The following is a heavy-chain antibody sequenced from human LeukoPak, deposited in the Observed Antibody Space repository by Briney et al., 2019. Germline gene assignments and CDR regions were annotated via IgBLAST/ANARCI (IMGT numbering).Heavy chain of an antibody. D-gene: IGHD3-9*01. Sequence: PSETLSLTCGVHGRSFSGYYWSWIRQPPGRGLEWIGEINHSGSTNYNPSLKSRVTISVDTSKNQFSLKLSSVTAADTAVYYCARGLRYFSSPIDYWGQGTLVTVSS. CDR1: GRSFSGYY. V-gene: IGHV4-34*01. CDR2: INHSGST. CDR3: ARGLRYFSSPIDY. J-gene: IGHJ4*02.